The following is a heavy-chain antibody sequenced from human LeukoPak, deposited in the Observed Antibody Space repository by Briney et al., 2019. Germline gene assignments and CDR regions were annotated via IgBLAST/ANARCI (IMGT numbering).Heavy chain of an antibody. D-gene: IGHD3-22*01. CDR1: GGSISSSSYY. CDR3: ARQKGGYYLFYNWFDP. CDR2: IYYSGST. V-gene: IGHV4-39*01. J-gene: IGHJ5*02. Sequence: PSEALSLTCTVSGGSISSSSYYWGWIRQPPGKGLEWIGSIYYSGSTYYNPSLKSRVTISVDTSKNQFSLKLSSVTAADTAVYYCARQKGGYYLFYNWFDPWGQGTLVTVSS.